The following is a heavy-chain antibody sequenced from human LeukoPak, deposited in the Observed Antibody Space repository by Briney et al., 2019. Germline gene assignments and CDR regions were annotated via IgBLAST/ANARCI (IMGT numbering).Heavy chain of an antibody. CDR1: GYTFTGYG. V-gene: IGHV1-18*01. Sequence: GASVKVSCKASGYTFTGYGISWVRQAPGQGLEWMGWISAYNGNTNYAQKLQGRVTMTTDTSTSTAYMELRSLRSDDTAVYYCARGYTIFGVVITLDYWGQGTLVTVSS. CDR2: ISAYNGNT. J-gene: IGHJ4*02. CDR3: ARGYTIFGVVITLDY. D-gene: IGHD3-3*01.